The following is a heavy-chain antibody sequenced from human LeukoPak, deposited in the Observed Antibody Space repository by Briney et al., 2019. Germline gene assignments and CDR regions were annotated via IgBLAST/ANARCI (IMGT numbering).Heavy chain of an antibody. CDR2: INPNSGGT. V-gene: IGHV1-2*02. Sequence: ASVKVSCEASRYIFTGYYMHWVRQAPGQGLEWMGWINPNSGGTNYAQKFQGRVTMTRDTSISTAYMELSRLRSADTAVYYCARSPHILTGENFDYWGQGTLVTVSS. J-gene: IGHJ4*02. CDR1: RYIFTGYY. D-gene: IGHD3-9*01. CDR3: ARSPHILTGENFDY.